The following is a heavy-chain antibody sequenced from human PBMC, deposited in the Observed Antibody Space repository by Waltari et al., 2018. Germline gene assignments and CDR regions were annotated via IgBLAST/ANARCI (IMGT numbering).Heavy chain of an antibody. J-gene: IGHJ4*02. CDR3: ASAYYYDSSGFDY. Sequence: EVQLVESGGGLVKTGGSRRLSCAASGFTSSSYEMNWVPQAPGKGLEWVSYISSSGSTIYYADSVKGRFTISRDNAKNSLYLQMNSLRAEDTAVYYCASAYYYDSSGFDYWGQGTLVTVSS. V-gene: IGHV3-48*03. CDR2: ISSSGSTI. CDR1: GFTSSSYE. D-gene: IGHD3-22*01.